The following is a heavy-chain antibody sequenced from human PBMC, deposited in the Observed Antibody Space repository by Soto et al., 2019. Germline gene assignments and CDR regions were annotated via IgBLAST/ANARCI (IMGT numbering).Heavy chain of an antibody. V-gene: IGHV3-74*01. CDR2: TNEDGSIT. CDR3: TRDRGGGGGY. Sequence: EVQLVESGGGLVQPGGSLRLSCEVSGFIFSSYWMHWVRQVPGKGLVWVSRTNEDGSITNYADSVRGRFTISRDNAKNTLIREMNGRGVGDAVVYYCTRDRGGGGGYWGQGTLVTVSS. J-gene: IGHJ4*02. CDR1: GFIFSSYW. D-gene: IGHD2-15*01.